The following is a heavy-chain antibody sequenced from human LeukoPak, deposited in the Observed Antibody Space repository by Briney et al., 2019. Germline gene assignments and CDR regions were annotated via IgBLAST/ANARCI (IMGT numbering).Heavy chain of an antibody. J-gene: IGHJ4*02. CDR1: GFTFSSYW. CDR3: ARFVWGQGDYFDY. V-gene: IGHV3-7*01. Sequence: AGGSLRLSCAASGFTFSSYWMSWVRQAPGKWLEWVANIKQDGSEKYYVDSVKGRFTISRDNAKNSLYLQMNSLRAEDTAVYYCARFVWGQGDYFDYWGQGTLVTVSS. D-gene: IGHD3-16*01. CDR2: IKQDGSEK.